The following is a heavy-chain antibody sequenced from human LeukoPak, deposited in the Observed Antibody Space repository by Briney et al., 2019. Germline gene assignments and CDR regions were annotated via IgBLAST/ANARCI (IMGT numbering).Heavy chain of an antibody. J-gene: IGHJ4*02. D-gene: IGHD6-13*01. Sequence: QPGGSLRLSCAGSGFTFSSYEMNWVRQAPGKGLEWVSYISSSGRAIYYADSVKGRFTISRDNSKNTLYLQMNSLRAEDTAVYYCAKFPAIGTLTSIAAAGLSIDYWGQGTLVTVSS. CDR3: AKFPAIGTLTSIAAAGLSIDY. CDR2: ISSSGRAI. V-gene: IGHV3-48*03. CDR1: GFTFSSYE.